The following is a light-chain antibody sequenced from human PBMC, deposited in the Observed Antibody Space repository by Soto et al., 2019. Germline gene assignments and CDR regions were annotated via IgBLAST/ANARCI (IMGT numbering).Light chain of an antibody. CDR3: QESYSTSSVT. V-gene: IGKV1-39*01. CDR2: DAS. J-gene: IGKJ3*01. Sequence: DIQMTQSPSTLSASVGDRVTITCRASQSISRSLAWYQQKPGKDPSLLIYDASSLEGGVPSRFSGSGSGTDFTITISSLQPEDFATYYCQESYSTSSVTFGPGTKVD. CDR1: QSISRS.